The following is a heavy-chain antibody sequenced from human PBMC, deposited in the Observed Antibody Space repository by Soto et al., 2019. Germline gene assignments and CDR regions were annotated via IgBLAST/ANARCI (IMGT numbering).Heavy chain of an antibody. D-gene: IGHD2-8*01. J-gene: IGHJ5*02. Sequence: PGKGLEWIGEIYHSGSTNYNPSLKSRVTISVDKSKNQFSLKLSSVTAADTAVYYCARDSRDGYNGRCFDPWGQGTLVSVSS. CDR3: ARDSRDGYNGRCFDP. CDR2: IYHSGST. V-gene: IGHV4-4*02.